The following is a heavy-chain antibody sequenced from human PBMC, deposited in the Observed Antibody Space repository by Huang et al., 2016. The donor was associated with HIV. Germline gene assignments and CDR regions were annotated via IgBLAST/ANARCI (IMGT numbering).Heavy chain of an antibody. D-gene: IGHD6-13*01. J-gene: IGHJ4*02. CDR3: ANTVHTAAGQYYFEY. CDR2: SYYSGNT. V-gene: IGHV4-39*01. Sequence: QLQLQEWGPRLVKPSETMSLTCTVAGGAISSSTYYWSWIRQPAGKGLEGIGNSYYSGNTFYNPCIKSRVTISVDTAKNQFSLKVSSLTAADTAVYYWANTVHTAAGQYYFEYWGQGTLVTVSS. CDR1: GGAISSSTYY.